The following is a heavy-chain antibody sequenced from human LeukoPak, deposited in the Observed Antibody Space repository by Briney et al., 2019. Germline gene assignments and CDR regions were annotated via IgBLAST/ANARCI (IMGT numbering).Heavy chain of an antibody. CDR1: GGSISRYY. D-gene: IGHD4-17*01. Sequence: SETLSLTCTVSGGSISRYYWSWIRQPPGKGLEWIGYIYCSGTTNYNPSLKSRLTISVDTSKNQFSLKLSSVTAADTAVYYCAREDPQTTVPEGMDVWGQGTTVTVSS. J-gene: IGHJ6*02. CDR2: IYCSGTT. V-gene: IGHV4-59*01. CDR3: AREDPQTTVPEGMDV.